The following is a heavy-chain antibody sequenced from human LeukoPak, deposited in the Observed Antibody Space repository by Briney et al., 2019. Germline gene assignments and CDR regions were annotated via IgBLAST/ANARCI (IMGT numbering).Heavy chain of an antibody. D-gene: IGHD2-2*01. CDR2: IKQDGSEK. CDR1: GFSLSNYW. CDR3: ARGGGWDQLLFHY. J-gene: IGHJ4*02. Sequence: GGSLRLSCAASGFSLSNYWMNWVRQAPGMGLEWVANIKQDGSEKYYVDSVKGRFIISRDNAKNSLYLQINSLSAEDTAVYYCARGGGWDQLLFHYWGQGTLVTVSS. V-gene: IGHV3-7*01.